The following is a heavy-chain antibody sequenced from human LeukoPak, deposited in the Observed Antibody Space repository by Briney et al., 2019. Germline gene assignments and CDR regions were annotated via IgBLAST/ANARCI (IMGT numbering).Heavy chain of an antibody. Sequence: GASVKVSCKASGYTFTGYYMHWVRQAPGQGLEWMGWINPNSGGTNYAQKFQGWVTMTRDTSISTAYMELSRLGSDDTAVYYCARGAVRSRSGGLAGFDYWGQGTLVTVSS. D-gene: IGHD2-15*01. CDR3: ARGAVRSRSGGLAGFDY. CDR1: GYTFTGYY. J-gene: IGHJ4*02. CDR2: INPNSGGT. V-gene: IGHV1-2*04.